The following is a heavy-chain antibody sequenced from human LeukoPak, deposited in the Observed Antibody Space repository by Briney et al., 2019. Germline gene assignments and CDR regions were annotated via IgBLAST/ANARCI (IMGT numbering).Heavy chain of an antibody. CDR1: GGSISSGGYY. CDR3: ARAVSGRFDY. V-gene: IGHV4-31*03. CDR2: IYYSGST. J-gene: IGHJ4*02. D-gene: IGHD6-19*01. Sequence: SETLSLTCTVSGGSISSGGYYWSWIRQHPGKGLEWIGYIYYSGSTNYNPSLNSRVTISVDTSKNQFSLRLSSVTAADTAIYYCARAVSGRFDYWGQGTLATVSS.